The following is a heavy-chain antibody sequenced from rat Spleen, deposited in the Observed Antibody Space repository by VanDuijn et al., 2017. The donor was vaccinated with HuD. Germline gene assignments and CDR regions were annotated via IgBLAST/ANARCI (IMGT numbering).Heavy chain of an antibody. CDR2: IWSDGST. J-gene: IGHJ3*01. CDR3: TSPFRWFAY. V-gene: IGHV2-1*01. CDR1: GFSLTSNS. Sequence: QVQLKESGPGLVQPSQTLSLTCTVSGFSLTSNSVSWVRQPPGKGLEWMGAIWSDGSTDYNSALKSRLSISRDTSKSQVFLKMNCLQTEDTAIYFCTSPFRWFAYWGQGTLVTVSS.